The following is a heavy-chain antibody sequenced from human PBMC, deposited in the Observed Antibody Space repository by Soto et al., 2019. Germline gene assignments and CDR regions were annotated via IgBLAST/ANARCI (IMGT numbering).Heavy chain of an antibody. CDR1: GGSISSRTYY. Sequence: PSETLSLTCTVSGGSISSRTYYWGWIRQPPGKGPEWIGTIFYSGSTYYNPSLKSGVTISVDMSKNQFSLKLSSVTAADTAVYYCARQIRGTDYYDNSGYYTNWGQGTLVTV. D-gene: IGHD3-22*01. CDR3: ARQIRGTDYYDNSGYYTN. J-gene: IGHJ4*02. V-gene: IGHV4-39*01. CDR2: IFYSGST.